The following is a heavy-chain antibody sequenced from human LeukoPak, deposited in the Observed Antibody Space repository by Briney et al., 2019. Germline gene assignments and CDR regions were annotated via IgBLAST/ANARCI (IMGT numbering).Heavy chain of an antibody. CDR1: GFTVSSNY. CDR3: ARGSSLAAVARGFDY. CDR2: IYSGGSA. Sequence: GGSLRLSCAASGFTVSSNYMGWVRQAPGKGLDWVSVIYSGGSAYYADSVKGRFTISRDSSKNILHLQMNSLTAEDTAVYYCARGSSLAAVARGFDYWGQGTLVTVPS. D-gene: IGHD6-19*01. J-gene: IGHJ4*02. V-gene: IGHV3-66*02.